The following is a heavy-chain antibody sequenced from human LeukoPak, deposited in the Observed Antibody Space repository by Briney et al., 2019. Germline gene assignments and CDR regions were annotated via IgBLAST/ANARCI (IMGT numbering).Heavy chain of an antibody. V-gene: IGHV3-23*01. D-gene: IGHD3-22*01. J-gene: IGHJ4*02. CDR1: GFTFSSYG. Sequence: GGSLRLSCAASGFTFSSYGMSWVRQAPGKGLEWVSAISGSGGSTYYADSVKGRFTISRDNSKNTLYLQMNSLRAEDTAVYYCVNYDSMRYFDYWGQGTLVTVSS. CDR2: ISGSGGST. CDR3: VNYDSMRYFDY.